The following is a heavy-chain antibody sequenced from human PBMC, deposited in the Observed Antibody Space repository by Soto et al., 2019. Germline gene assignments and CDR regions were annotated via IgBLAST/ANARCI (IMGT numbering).Heavy chain of an antibody. D-gene: IGHD1-26*01. Sequence: XGSLSLSFAATGLTVSVYAMTWVRQAPGKGLEWVSAVTANGGSTYSADSVKGRFTISRDNSKNTLFLQMNSLRAEDTAVYYCASLGVGEWANYYYYYGMDVWGQGTTVTVSS. CDR2: VTANGGST. J-gene: IGHJ6*02. V-gene: IGHV3-23*01. CDR1: GLTVSVYA. CDR3: ASLGVGEWANYYYYYGMDV.